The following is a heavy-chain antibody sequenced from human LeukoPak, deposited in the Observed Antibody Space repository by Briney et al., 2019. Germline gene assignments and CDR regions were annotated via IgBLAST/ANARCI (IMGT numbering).Heavy chain of an antibody. Sequence: ASVKVSCKASGYTFTSYGISWVRQAPGQGLEWMGWISAYNGNTNYAQKLQGRVTMTTDTSTNTAYMELRSLRSDDTAVYYCARDINSRSAFDIWGQGTMVTASS. D-gene: IGHD4-23*01. CDR1: GYTFTSYG. V-gene: IGHV1-18*01. CDR2: ISAYNGNT. J-gene: IGHJ3*02. CDR3: ARDINSRSAFDI.